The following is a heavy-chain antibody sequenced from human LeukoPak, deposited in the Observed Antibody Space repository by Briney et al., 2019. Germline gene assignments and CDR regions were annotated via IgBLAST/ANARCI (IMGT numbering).Heavy chain of an antibody. D-gene: IGHD2-21*01. V-gene: IGHV4-30-4*01. CDR3: AGNSELLALRGNWFDP. J-gene: IGHJ5*02. CDR2: IYYTGNT. Sequence: SETLSLTCTVSGASISSGDYYWTWIRQPPGKGLEWIGYIYYTGNTYYNPSLESRVTISLDTSKNQFSLNLKSVTAADTAVYYCAGNSELLALRGNWFDPWGQGTLVTVSS. CDR1: GASISSGDYY.